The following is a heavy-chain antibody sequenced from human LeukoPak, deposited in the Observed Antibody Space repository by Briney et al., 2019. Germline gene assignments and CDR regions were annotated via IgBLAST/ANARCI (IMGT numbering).Heavy chain of an antibody. J-gene: IGHJ6*03. Sequence: SVKVSRKASGGTFSSYAISWVRQAPGQGLEWMGGIIPIFGTANYAQKFQGRVTITADESTSTAYMELSSLRSEDTAVYYCASQRCSGGSCSKKAYYYYYYMDVWGKGTTVTISS. D-gene: IGHD2-15*01. V-gene: IGHV1-69*01. CDR2: IIPIFGTA. CDR1: GGTFSSYA. CDR3: ASQRCSGGSCSKKAYYYYYYMDV.